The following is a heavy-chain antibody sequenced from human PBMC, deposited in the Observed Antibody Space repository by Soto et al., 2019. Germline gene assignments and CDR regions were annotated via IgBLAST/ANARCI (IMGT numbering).Heavy chain of an antibody. CDR2: INPYDSET. V-gene: IGHV5-51*01. CDR3: TRHTSDRYGPDS. J-gene: IGHJ5*01. D-gene: IGHD5-18*01. Sequence: GESLKISCKGSGYSFISYWIGWVRQMPGKGLQLMGIINPYDSETRYSPSFQGLVTISADRSISTAYLQWSSLKTSDTAIYYCTRHTSDRYGPDSWGQGTLVTVSS. CDR1: GYSFISYW.